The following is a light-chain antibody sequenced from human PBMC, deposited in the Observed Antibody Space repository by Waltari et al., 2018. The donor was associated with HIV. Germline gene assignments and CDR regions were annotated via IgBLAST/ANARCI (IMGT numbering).Light chain of an antibody. Sequence: QTVVTQEPSFSVSPGGTVTLTCGLRSDSVSTTHYASWYRQTPGQAPRPLIYSTNVRSSGVPDRFSVSILGNKAALTITGAQADDECHYYCVLYMGGAWVFGGGTKLTVL. CDR2: STN. V-gene: IGLV8-61*01. CDR1: SDSVSTTHY. CDR3: VLYMGGAWV. J-gene: IGLJ3*02.